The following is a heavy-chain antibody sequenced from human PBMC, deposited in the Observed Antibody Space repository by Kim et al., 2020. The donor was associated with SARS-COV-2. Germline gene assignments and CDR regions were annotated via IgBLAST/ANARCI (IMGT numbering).Heavy chain of an antibody. CDR2: IYYSWST. CDR3: ARGIVVLVPAAIYNYYYGMDV. D-gene: IGHD2-2*01. V-gene: IGHV4-59*13. J-gene: IGHJ6*02. CDR1: GGSISSYY. Sequence: SETLSLTCTVSGGSISSYYWSWIRQPPGKGLEWIGYIYYSWSTNSNPSLKSRVTISLSTSKNQFSLKLSPVTAADTAVYFCARGIVVLVPAAIYNYYYGMDVWGQGTTVTVAS.